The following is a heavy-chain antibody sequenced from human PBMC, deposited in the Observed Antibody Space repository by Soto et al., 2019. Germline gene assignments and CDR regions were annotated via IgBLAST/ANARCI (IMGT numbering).Heavy chain of an antibody. J-gene: IGHJ1*01. D-gene: IGHD1-26*01. V-gene: IGHV3-30*18. CDR2: ISYDGSNK. CDR3: AKGEGGELTQVEYFQH. CDR1: GFTFSSYG. Sequence: QVQLVESGGGVVQPGRSLRLSCAASGFTFSSYGMHWVRQAPGKGLEWVAVISYDGSNKYYADSVKGRFTISRDNSKNTLYLQMNSLRAEDTAVYYCAKGEGGELTQVEYFQHWGQGTLVTVSS.